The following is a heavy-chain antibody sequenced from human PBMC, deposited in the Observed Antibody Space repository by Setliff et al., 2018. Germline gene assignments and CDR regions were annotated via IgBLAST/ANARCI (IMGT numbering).Heavy chain of an antibody. CDR2: IYYSGST. D-gene: IGHD3-3*01. Sequence: SETLSLTCTVSGGSISSGGYYWSWIRQHPGKGLEWIGYIYYSGSTYYNPSPKSRVTISVDTSKNQFPLKLSSVTAADTAVYYCARVTGYYDFWSGYYIGSGWFDPWGQGTLVTVSS. J-gene: IGHJ5*02. V-gene: IGHV4-31*03. CDR1: GGSISSGGYY. CDR3: ARVTGYYDFWSGYYIGSGWFDP.